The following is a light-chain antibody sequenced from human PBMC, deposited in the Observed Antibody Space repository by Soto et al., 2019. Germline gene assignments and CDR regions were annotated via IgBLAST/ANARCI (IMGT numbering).Light chain of an antibody. V-gene: IGLV2-11*01. Sequence: QSVLTQPRSVSGSPGQSVTISCAGTNSDIGGYNFVSWYLQRPGTAPKLMIYDVTKRPSGVPDRFSGSKSGNTASLTISGLQAEDEADYYCCSYVDIYTYLLVTGTK. J-gene: IGLJ1*01. CDR3: CSYVDIYTYL. CDR1: NSDIGGYNF. CDR2: DVT.